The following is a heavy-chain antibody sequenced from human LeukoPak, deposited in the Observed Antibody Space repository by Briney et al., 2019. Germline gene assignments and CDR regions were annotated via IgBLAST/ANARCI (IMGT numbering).Heavy chain of an antibody. Sequence: ASVTVSCKASGYTFTCYGISWVRQAPGQGLEWMGWISAYNGNTNYAQKLQGRVTMTTDTSTSTAYMELRSLRSDDTAVYYCARASWILGGFDYWGQGTLVTVSS. D-gene: IGHD3-16*01. J-gene: IGHJ4*02. CDR2: ISAYNGNT. CDR3: ARASWILGGFDY. CDR1: GYTFTCYG. V-gene: IGHV1-18*01.